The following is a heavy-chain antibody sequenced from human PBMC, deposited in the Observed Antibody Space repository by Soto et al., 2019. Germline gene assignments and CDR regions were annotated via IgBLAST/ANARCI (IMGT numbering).Heavy chain of an antibody. Sequence: QLQLQESGPGLVKPSETLSLTCTVSGGSISSSSYYWGWIRQPPGKGLEWIGSIYYSGSTYYNPSLKSRVTISVDTSKNQFSLKLSSVTAADTAVYYCARRYGGYSVLYGRGAFDIWGQGTRVTVSS. CDR3: ARRYGGYSVLYGRGAFDI. J-gene: IGHJ3*02. V-gene: IGHV4-39*01. CDR1: GGSISSSSYY. D-gene: IGHD4-4*01. CDR2: IYYSGST.